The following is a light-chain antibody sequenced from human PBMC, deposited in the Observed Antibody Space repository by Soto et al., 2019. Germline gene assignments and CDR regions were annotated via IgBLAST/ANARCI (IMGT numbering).Light chain of an antibody. J-gene: IGLJ2*01. Sequence: QSALTQPPSASGSPGQSVTISCTGTSSDVGGYDYVSWYQQYPGKAPKLIIYEVSERPSGVPDRFSGSKSGNTASLTVSGLQAEDEADYFCSSDAGSHNVVFGGGTKLTVL. V-gene: IGLV2-8*01. CDR1: SSDVGGYDY. CDR3: SSDAGSHNVV. CDR2: EVS.